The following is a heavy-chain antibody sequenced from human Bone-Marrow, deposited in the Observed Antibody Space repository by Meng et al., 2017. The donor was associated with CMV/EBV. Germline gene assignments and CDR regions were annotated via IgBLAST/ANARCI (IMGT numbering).Heavy chain of an antibody. CDR1: GYSISSGYY. CDR3: ARTAVAGTVDY. J-gene: IGHJ4*02. CDR2: ISHSGST. V-gene: IGHV4-38-2*02. D-gene: IGHD6-19*01. Sequence: GSLRLSCTVSGYSISSGYYWGWIRQPPGKGLEWIGSISHSGSTCYNPSLKSRVTISVDTSKNQFSLKLSSVTAADTAVYYCARTAVAGTVDYWGQGTLVTRLL.